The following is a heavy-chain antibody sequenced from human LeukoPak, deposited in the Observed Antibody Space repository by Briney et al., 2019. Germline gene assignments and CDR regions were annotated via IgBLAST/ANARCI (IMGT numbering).Heavy chain of an antibody. CDR2: ISSSSSYI. CDR1: GFTFSSYS. D-gene: IGHD5-18*01. Sequence: GGSLRLSCAASGFTFSSYSMNWVRQAPGKGLEWVSSISSSSSYIYYADSVKGRFTISRDNAKNSLYLQMNSLRAEDTAVYYCARADTRGYSYGYGYWGQGTLVTVSS. J-gene: IGHJ4*02. CDR3: ARADTRGYSYGYGY. V-gene: IGHV3-21*01.